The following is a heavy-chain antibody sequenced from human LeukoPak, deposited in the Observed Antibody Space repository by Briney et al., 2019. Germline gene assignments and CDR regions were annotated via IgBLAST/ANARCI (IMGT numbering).Heavy chain of an antibody. CDR1: GFTSSNYG. V-gene: IGHV3-33*06. CDR2: IWYDGTNK. Sequence: GGSLRLSCAASGFTSSNYGMHWVRQAPGKGLEWVADIWYDGTNKYYADSVKGRFTISRDNSRKTLYLQMNGLRAEDTALYYCAKDSGIAVAGTDYWGQGTLVTVSS. D-gene: IGHD6-13*01. J-gene: IGHJ4*02. CDR3: AKDSGIAVAGTDY.